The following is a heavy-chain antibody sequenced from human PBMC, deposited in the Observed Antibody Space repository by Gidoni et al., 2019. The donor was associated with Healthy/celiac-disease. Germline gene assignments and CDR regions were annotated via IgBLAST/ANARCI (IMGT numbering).Heavy chain of an antibody. J-gene: IGHJ3*02. V-gene: IGHV3-30-3*01. CDR2: ISYDGSNK. CDR3: ARDYYGSGSYLAFDI. D-gene: IGHD3-10*01. CDR1: GFTFSSYA. Sequence: QVQLVESGGGVVQPGRSLRLSCAASGFTFSSYAMHWVRQAPGKGLEWVAVISYDGSNKYYADSVKGRFTISRDNSKNTLYLQMNSLRAEDTAVYYCARDYYGSGSYLAFDIWGQGTMVTVSS.